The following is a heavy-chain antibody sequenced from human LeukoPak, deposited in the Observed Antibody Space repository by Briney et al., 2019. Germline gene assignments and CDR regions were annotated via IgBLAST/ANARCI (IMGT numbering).Heavy chain of an antibody. J-gene: IGHJ4*02. CDR3: ARHVEDRITMIVVVITGYFDY. D-gene: IGHD3-22*01. Sequence: SSETLSLTCTVSGGSISSTNYYWGWIRQPPGKGLEWIGSIYYSGSTYYNPSLKSRVTISVDTSKNQFSLKLSSVTAADTAVYYCARHVEDRITMIVVVITGYFDYWGQGTLVTVSS. CDR1: GGSISSTNYY. V-gene: IGHV4-39*01. CDR2: IYYSGST.